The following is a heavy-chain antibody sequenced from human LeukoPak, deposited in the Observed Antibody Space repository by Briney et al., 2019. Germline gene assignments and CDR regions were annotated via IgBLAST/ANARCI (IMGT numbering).Heavy chain of an antibody. Sequence: GGSLRLSRAASGFAFSSYWMSWVRQAPGKGLEWVANIKIDGSEKYYVDSVKGRFPMSRDNAKNSLYLQMNSLRAEDRAVYYCARRAYRRDGYIPFEYWGQGTLVTVSS. CDR3: ARRAYRRDGYIPFEY. CDR2: IKIDGSEK. CDR1: GFAFSSYW. V-gene: IGHV3-7*01. J-gene: IGHJ4*02. D-gene: IGHD5-24*01.